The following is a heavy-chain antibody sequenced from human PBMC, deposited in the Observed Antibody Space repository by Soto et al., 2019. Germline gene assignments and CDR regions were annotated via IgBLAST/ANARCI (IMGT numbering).Heavy chain of an antibody. CDR3: ARDSSYCSGGSCYFNWFDP. Sequence: SETLSLTCTVSGGSISSGGYYWSWIRQHPGKGLEWIGYIYYSGSTYYNPSLKSRVTISVDTSKSQFSLKLSSVTAADTAVYYCARDSSYCSGGSCYFNWFDPWDQGTLVTVSS. J-gene: IGHJ5*02. D-gene: IGHD2-15*01. CDR2: IYYSGST. V-gene: IGHV4-31*03. CDR1: GGSISSGGYY.